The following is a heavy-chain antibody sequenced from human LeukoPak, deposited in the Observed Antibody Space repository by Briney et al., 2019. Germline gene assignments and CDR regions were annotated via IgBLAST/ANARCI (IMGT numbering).Heavy chain of an antibody. V-gene: IGHV3-66*01. D-gene: IGHD3-22*01. CDR1: GFTVSGNY. Sequence: GGSLRLSCAASGFTVSGNYMAWVRQAPGKGLEWVSVIYSGGSTYYAVSVRGRFTVSRDNSKNTLYLQMNSLRAEDTAVYYCATGGDDSGSANGKIDYWGQGTLVTVSS. J-gene: IGHJ4*02. CDR3: ATGGDDSGSANGKIDY. CDR2: IYSGGST.